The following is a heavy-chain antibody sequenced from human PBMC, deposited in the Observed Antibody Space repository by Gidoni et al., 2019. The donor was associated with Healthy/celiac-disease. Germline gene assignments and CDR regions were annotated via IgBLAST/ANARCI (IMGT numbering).Heavy chain of an antibody. Sequence: EVQLLESGGGLVQPGGSLRLSCAASGFTFSSYAMSWVRQAPGKGLEWVSAISGSGGSTYYADSVKGRFTISRDNSKNTLYLQMNSMRAEDTAVYYCAKDRGGDFTFDYWGQGTLVTVSS. D-gene: IGHD2-21*02. V-gene: IGHV3-23*01. CDR3: AKDRGGDFTFDY. CDR2: ISGSGGST. J-gene: IGHJ4*02. CDR1: GFTFSSYA.